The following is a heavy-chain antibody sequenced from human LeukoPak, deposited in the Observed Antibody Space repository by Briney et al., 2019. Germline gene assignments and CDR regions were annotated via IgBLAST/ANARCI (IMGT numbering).Heavy chain of an antibody. V-gene: IGHV3-23*01. CDR2: ISGSGLTE. Sequence: GGSLRLSCVASGLPFSRKTMGWVRQAPGKGLECVAVISGSGLTEYYADSVKGRFTISRDNSENSLYLQMSGLRADDMAVYFCVDNGDTALFNPFTYWGQGTLVTVSS. D-gene: IGHD5-18*01. CDR3: VDNGDTALFNPFTY. J-gene: IGHJ4*02. CDR1: GLPFSRKT.